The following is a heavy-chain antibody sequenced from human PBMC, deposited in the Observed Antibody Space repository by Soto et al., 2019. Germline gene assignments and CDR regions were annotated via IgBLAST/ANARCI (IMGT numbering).Heavy chain of an antibody. Sequence: GGSLSLSCPPPGFPFADYAVHWVRQAPGKGLAWVSFIRAKAHGGTTDYAGSVKGRFTISRDDSKRIAYLQMNSLKTEDSALYYCTRDYSRSPLDYWGPGARVTGSS. CDR1: GFPFADYA. CDR3: TRDYSRSPLDY. J-gene: IGHJ4*02. D-gene: IGHD1-26*01. CDR2: IRAKAHGGTT. V-gene: IGHV3-49*04.